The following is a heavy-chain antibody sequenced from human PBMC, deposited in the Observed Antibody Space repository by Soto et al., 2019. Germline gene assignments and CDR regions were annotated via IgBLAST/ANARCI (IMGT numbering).Heavy chain of an antibody. CDR3: TVGGHVDY. V-gene: IGHV3-7*03. CDR2: IKEDGSET. J-gene: IGHJ4*02. Sequence: EMQLVASGGGLVQPGDSLRLSCEASGFSFSSYWMTWVRQAPGKGLEWVANIKEDGSETNYVASVRGRFTISSDNAKNSLYLQMNSLRVEDTATYYCTVGGHVDYCGQGTLVTVSS. CDR1: GFSFSSYW. D-gene: IGHD3-16*01.